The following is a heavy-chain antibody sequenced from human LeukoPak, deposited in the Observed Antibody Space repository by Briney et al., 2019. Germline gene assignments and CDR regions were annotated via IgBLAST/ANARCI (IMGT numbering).Heavy chain of an antibody. Sequence: GGTLRLSCAASGFTFSSYGMSWVRQAPGKGLEWVSAISGSGGSTYYADSVKGRFTISRDNSKNTLYLQMNSLRAEDTAVYYCAKDAFRYPTGPDYWGQGTLVTVSS. D-gene: IGHD1-1*01. J-gene: IGHJ4*02. CDR2: ISGSGGST. V-gene: IGHV3-23*01. CDR3: AKDAFRYPTGPDY. CDR1: GFTFSSYG.